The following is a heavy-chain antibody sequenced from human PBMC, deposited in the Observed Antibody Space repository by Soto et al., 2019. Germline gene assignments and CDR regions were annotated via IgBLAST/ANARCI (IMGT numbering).Heavy chain of an antibody. J-gene: IGHJ4*02. CDR2: IYSGGST. Sequence: GGSLRLSCAASVFTVSSNYMSWVRQAPGKGLEWVSVIYSGGSTYYADSVKGRFTISRDNSKNTLYLQMNSLRAEDTAVYYCASNSRYWGQGTLVTVSS. V-gene: IGHV3-53*01. CDR1: VFTVSSNY. CDR3: ASNSRY.